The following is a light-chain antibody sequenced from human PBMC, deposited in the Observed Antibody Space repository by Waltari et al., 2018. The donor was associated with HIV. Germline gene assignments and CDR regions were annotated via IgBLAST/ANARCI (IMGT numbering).Light chain of an antibody. CDR1: SSAVGSYKY. CDR3: CSYTGTYTRYV. J-gene: IGLJ1*01. Sequence: QSALTQPRSVSGSPGQSVTLSCTGTSSAVGSYKYVSWYQLRPGKAPKLILHDVDTRPSGVPDRFSGSKSGNTASLTISGLQAEDEADYYCCSYTGTYTRYVFGTGAKVTVL. CDR2: DVD. V-gene: IGLV2-11*01.